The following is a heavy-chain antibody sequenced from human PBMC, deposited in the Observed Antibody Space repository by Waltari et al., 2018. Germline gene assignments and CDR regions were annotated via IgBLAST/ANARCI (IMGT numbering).Heavy chain of an antibody. Sequence: QVQLQQWGAGLLKPSETLSLTCAVYGGSFSGYYWSWIRQPPGKGLEWIGEINQSGSTNYNPSLKSRVTISVDTSKNQFSLKLSSVTAADTAVYYCARRPGAVIHQWNNWFDPWGQGTLVTVSS. D-gene: IGHD5-18*01. CDR1: GGSFSGYY. CDR2: INQSGST. V-gene: IGHV4-34*01. CDR3: ARRPGAVIHQWNNWFDP. J-gene: IGHJ5*02.